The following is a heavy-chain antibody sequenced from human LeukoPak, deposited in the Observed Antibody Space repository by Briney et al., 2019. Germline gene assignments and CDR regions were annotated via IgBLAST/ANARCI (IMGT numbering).Heavy chain of an antibody. Sequence: GGSLRLSCAASGFTFSDSYMSWIRQAPGKGLEWVSYISSSGSTIYYADSVKGRSTLSRDTAKHSLYMQMICVRAEHTYVYYCARVSSVYVLLTEIFDVGGR. D-gene: IGHD3-9*01. CDR1: GFTFSDSY. V-gene: IGHV3-11*04. CDR2: ISSSGSTI. CDR3: ARVSSVYVLLTEIFDV. J-gene: IGHJ2*01.